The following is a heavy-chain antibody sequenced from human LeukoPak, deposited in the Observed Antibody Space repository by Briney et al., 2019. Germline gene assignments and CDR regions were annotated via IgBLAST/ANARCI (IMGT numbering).Heavy chain of an antibody. V-gene: IGHV3-30-3*02. D-gene: IGHD5-24*01. Sequence: GGSLRLSCAASGLTFSSYAMHWVRQAPGKGLEWVAVISYDGSNKYYADSVKGRFTISRDNSKNTLYLQMNSLRAEDTAVYYCASPTRRDGYNLDYWGQGTLVTVSS. CDR2: ISYDGSNK. CDR3: ASPTRRDGYNLDY. CDR1: GLTFSSYA. J-gene: IGHJ4*02.